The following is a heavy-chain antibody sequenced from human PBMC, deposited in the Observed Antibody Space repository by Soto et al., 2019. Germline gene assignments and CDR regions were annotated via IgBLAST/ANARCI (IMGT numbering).Heavy chain of an antibody. CDR1: GFNFITYS. Sequence: EVQLVESGGGPVRPGGSLKLSCAASGFNFITYSLSWVRQAPGKGLEWVASISSSAVYIDYADSVKCRFTISRDNANNSLNLQMNSLRAEDTATYHCVRDGLDYYDTERLYFDKWGQGTLVTVSS. CDR2: ISSSAVYI. CDR3: VRDGLDYYDTERLYFDK. J-gene: IGHJ4*02. V-gene: IGHV3-21*01. D-gene: IGHD3-22*01.